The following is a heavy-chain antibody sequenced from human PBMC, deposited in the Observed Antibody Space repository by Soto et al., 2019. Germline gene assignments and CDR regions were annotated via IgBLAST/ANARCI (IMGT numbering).Heavy chain of an antibody. D-gene: IGHD2-15*01. CDR1: GYKFTTYF. CDR2: IHPSGDT. CDR3: VRGYCTTSPCSGDFQF. V-gene: IGHV1-46*01. Sequence: QVQLVQSGAELKKPGASVKVACKASGYKFTTYFIHWVRQTPGQGLEWMGMIHPSGDTGYAQKFRRRVTMTIDTSTTTADMELRNLTSEDTAVYFSVRGYCTTSPCSGDFQFWGQGTLVTVSS. J-gene: IGHJ1*01.